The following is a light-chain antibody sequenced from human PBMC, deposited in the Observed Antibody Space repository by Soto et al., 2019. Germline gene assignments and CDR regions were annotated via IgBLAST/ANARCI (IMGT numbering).Light chain of an antibody. CDR1: QGVSSSY. CDR2: GAS. V-gene: IGKV3-20*01. J-gene: IGKJ2*01. CDR3: QQYGSSPMYT. Sequence: EIVLTQSPGTLSLSPRERATLSCRASQGVSSSYLAWYQQKPGQAPRLLIYGASGRATGIPDRFSGSGSETDFTLTISRLEPEDFAVYYCQQYGSSPMYTFGQGTKLEIK.